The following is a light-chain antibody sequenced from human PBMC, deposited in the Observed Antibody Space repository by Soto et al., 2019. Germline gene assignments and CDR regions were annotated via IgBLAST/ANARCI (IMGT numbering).Light chain of an antibody. CDR3: SSYTTVNTLVS. CDR1: SSDIGSYNY. J-gene: IGLJ1*01. V-gene: IGLV2-14*01. Sequence: QSALTQPASVSGSPGQSITISCTGTSSDIGSYNYVSWYQQHPGKAPKLIIYEVNNRPSGVSNRFSGSKSDNTASLTISGLQAEDEADYYCSSYTTVNTLVSFGTGTKVTVL. CDR2: EVN.